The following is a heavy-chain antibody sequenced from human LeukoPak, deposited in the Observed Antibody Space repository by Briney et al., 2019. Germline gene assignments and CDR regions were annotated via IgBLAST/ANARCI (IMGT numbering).Heavy chain of an antibody. D-gene: IGHD1-1*01. J-gene: IGHJ4*02. CDR1: GYTFTGYY. V-gene: IGHV1-2*02. CDR2: INPNSGGT. Sequence: ASVKVSCKASGYTFTGYYMHWVRQAPGQGLEWMGWINPNSGGTNYAQKFQGRVTMTRDTSISTAYMELSRLRSDDTAVYYCARVWNPHTPAGYFDYWGQGTLVTVSS. CDR3: ARVWNPHTPAGYFDY.